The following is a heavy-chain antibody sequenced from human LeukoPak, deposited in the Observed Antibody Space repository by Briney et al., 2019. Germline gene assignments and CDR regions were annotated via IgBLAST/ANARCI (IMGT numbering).Heavy chain of an antibody. CDR1: GGSISSSSYY. Sequence: SETLSLTCTVSGGSISSSSYYWGWIRQPPGKGLEWIGSIYYSGSTYYNPSLKSRVTISVDTSKNQFSLKLSSVTAADTAVYYCARSPTIVGASDYWGQGTLVTVSS. CDR2: IYYSGST. J-gene: IGHJ4*02. V-gene: IGHV4-39*01. CDR3: ARSPTIVGASDY. D-gene: IGHD1-26*01.